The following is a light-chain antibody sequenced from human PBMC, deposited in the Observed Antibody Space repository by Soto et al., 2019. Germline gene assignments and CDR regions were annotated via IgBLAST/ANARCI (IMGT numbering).Light chain of an antibody. Sequence: EIVMTQSPATLSVSPGERATLSCRASQSVGSNLAWYQQKPGQAPRLLIYGASTRATDIPARFSGSGSGTEFSLTISGLQSGDFAGYYGQQYNNWPPITFGQGTKLEIK. CDR2: GAS. J-gene: IGKJ2*01. CDR3: QQYNNWPPIT. V-gene: IGKV3-15*01. CDR1: QSVGSN.